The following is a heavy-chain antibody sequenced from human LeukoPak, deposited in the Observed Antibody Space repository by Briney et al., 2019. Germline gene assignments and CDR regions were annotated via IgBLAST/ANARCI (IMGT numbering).Heavy chain of an antibody. J-gene: IGHJ4*02. CDR2: INEDGSTT. V-gene: IGHV3-74*01. D-gene: IGHD1-26*01. Sequence: GGSLRLSCAASGFTFSSNWMHWVRQAPGKGLVWVSRINEDGSTTNYADFVKGRFTISRDNAKNTLYLQMNSLRAEDTAVYYCVRDLGGRSGHWGQGTLVTVSS. CDR3: VRDLGGRSGH. CDR1: GFTFSSNW.